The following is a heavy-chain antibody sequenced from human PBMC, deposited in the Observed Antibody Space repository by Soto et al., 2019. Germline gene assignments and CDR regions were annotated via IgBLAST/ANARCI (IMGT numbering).Heavy chain of an antibody. CDR2: ISSSGST. V-gene: IGHV4-61*01. CDR1: GGSVSSGSYY. J-gene: IGHJ3*02. CDR3: ALEPNAAAGNVVIIDAFDI. D-gene: IGHD6-13*01. Sequence: QVQLQESGPGLVKPSETLSLTCTVSGGSVSSGSYYWSWIRQPPGKGLEWIGCISSSGSTNYNPSLKSRVTISVDTSKNQFSLKLTSVTAADTAVYYCALEPNAAAGNVVIIDAFDIWGQGTMVTVSS.